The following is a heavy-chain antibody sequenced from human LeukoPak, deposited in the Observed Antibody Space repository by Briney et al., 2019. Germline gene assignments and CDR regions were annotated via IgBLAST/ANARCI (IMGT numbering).Heavy chain of an antibody. J-gene: IGHJ3*02. CDR2: IRFDESSK. Sequence: GGSLRLSCAASGFTFSNYGMHWVRQAPGKGLEWVAFIRFDESSKYYADSVKGRFTISRDNAKNSLYLQMNSLRAEDTAVYSCARDQGTTVTSYAFDIWGQGTMVTVSS. CDR3: ARDQGTTVTSYAFDI. CDR1: GFTFSNYG. D-gene: IGHD4-17*01. V-gene: IGHV3-30*02.